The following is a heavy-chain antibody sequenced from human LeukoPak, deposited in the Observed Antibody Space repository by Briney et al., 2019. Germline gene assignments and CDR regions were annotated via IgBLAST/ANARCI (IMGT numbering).Heavy chain of an antibody. CDR3: AKTPEATHDYGDYLRYRRRAP. D-gene: IGHD4-17*01. Sequence: GGSLRLSCAASGFIFSTYTMNWVRQAPGKGLEWVSAISGSGGSTYYADSVKGRFTISRDNSKNTLYLQMNSLRAEDTAVYYCAKTPEATHDYGDYLRYRRRAPWGQGTLVTVSS. V-gene: IGHV3-23*01. J-gene: IGHJ5*02. CDR2: ISGSGGST. CDR1: GFIFSTYT.